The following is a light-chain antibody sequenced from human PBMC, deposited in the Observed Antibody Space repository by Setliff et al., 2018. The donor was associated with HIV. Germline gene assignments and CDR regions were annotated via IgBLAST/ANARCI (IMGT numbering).Light chain of an antibody. CDR3: GSYAGGDIYV. CDR2: AVN. Sequence: QSALTQPPSASGSLGQSVTISCTGTRSDVGGYNYVSWYRIQPGKAPRLIIYAVNKRPSWVSNRFSASKSGNAAYLTVSGLQAEDEADYYCGSYAGGDIYVFGSGTKVTVL. J-gene: IGLJ1*01. CDR1: RSDVGGYNY. V-gene: IGLV2-8*01.